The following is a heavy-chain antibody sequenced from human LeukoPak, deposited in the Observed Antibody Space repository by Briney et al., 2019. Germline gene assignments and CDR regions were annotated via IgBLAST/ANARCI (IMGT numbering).Heavy chain of an antibody. J-gene: IGHJ3*02. V-gene: IGHV1-46*01. CDR1: RYSCTSDY. Sequence: ASVTGSCTASRYSCTSDYMQWEPQAPGQRLEWMGIIDPSGGSTGYAPTFQGRVIMNRDTSTSTVYIDLSSLRSEDTAVYYCARDEAGYPSSGILDIWGQGAMVSVSS. CDR3: ARDEAGYPSSGILDI. D-gene: IGHD2-15*01. CDR2: IDPSGGST.